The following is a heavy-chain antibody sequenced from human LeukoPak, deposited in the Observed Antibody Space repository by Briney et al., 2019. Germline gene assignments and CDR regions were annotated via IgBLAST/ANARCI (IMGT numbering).Heavy chain of an antibody. CDR1: GGSISSYY. CDR3: ASMTTVTTWFDP. D-gene: IGHD4-17*01. J-gene: IGHJ5*02. V-gene: IGHV4-59*01. CDR2: IYYSGST. Sequence: PSETLSLTCTVSGGSISSYYWSWIRQPPGKGLEWIGYIYYSGSTNYNPSLKSRVTISVDTSKNQFSLKLGSVTAADTAVYYCASMTTVTTWFDPWGQGTLVTVSS.